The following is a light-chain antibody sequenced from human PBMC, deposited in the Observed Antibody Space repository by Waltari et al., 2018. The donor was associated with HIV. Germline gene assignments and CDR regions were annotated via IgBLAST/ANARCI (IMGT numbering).Light chain of an antibody. V-gene: IGKV1-39*01. CDR3: QQSYSTLLFT. CDR2: SAS. J-gene: IGKJ3*01. CDR1: QSISSY. Sequence: DIQMTQSPSSLSASVGDRVTITCRASQSISSYLNWYQQKPGQAPKLLIYSASSLQSGVPSRFSGSGSGTDFTLTISSLQPEDFATYYCQQSYSTLLFTFGPGTKVDIK.